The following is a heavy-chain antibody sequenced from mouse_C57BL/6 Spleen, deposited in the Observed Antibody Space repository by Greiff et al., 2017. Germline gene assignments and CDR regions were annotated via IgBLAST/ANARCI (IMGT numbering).Heavy chain of an antibody. J-gene: IGHJ3*01. D-gene: IGHD2-4*01. CDR1: GYAFTNYL. Sequence: QVQLQQSGAELVRPGTSVKVSCKASGYAFTNYLIEWVKQRPGQGLEWIGVINPGSGGTNYNEKFKGKATLTADKSSSTAYMQLSSLTSEDSAVYFCARSGDYDVGFAYWGQGALVTVSA. CDR2: INPGSGGT. V-gene: IGHV1-54*01. CDR3: ARSGDYDVGFAY.